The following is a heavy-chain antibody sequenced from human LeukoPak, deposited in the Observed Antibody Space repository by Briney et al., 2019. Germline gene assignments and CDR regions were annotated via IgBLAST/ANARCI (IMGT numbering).Heavy chain of an antibody. CDR2: INPSSGGT. CDR1: GYTFTNYY. V-gene: IGHV1-2*02. Sequence: VAPVKVSCKASGYTFTNYYLHWVRQAPGHGLEWLGWINPSSGGTNYAQKFQGRVTMTRDTSINTAYMELNRLISDDTAVYYCAREFYGYFDLWGRGTLVTVSS. J-gene: IGHJ2*01. CDR3: AREFYGYFDL. D-gene: IGHD3-16*01.